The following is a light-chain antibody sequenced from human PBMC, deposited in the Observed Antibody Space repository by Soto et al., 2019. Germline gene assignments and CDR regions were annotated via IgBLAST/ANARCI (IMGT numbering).Light chain of an antibody. CDR1: SSDISGYNY. Sequence: QSALTQPASVSGSPGQSITISCTGTSSDISGYNYVSWYQHHPVKAPTLIIYDVTNRPSGVSNRFSGSKSDNTASLTISELQAEDEADYYCSSYASSHTLVFGGGTKLTVL. V-gene: IGLV2-14*03. CDR3: SSYASSHTLV. CDR2: DVT. J-gene: IGLJ2*01.